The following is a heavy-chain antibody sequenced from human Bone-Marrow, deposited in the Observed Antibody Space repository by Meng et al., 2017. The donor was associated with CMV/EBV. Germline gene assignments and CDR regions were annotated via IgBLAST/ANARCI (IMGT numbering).Heavy chain of an antibody. D-gene: IGHD2-2*01. CDR3: ARGRICSSTSCHREYFQH. V-gene: IGHV4-34*01. Sequence: SETLSLTCTVSGGSISSYYWSWIRQPPGKGLEWIGEINHSGSTNYNPSLKSRVTISVDTSKTQFSLKLSSVTAADTAVYYCARGRICSSTSCHREYFQHWGQGTLVTVSS. CDR1: GGSISSYY. CDR2: INHSGST. J-gene: IGHJ1*01.